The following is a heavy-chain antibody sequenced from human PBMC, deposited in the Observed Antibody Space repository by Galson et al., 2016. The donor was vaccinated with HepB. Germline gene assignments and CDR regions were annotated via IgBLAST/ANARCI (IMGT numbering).Heavy chain of an antibody. D-gene: IGHD5-12*01. J-gene: IGHJ4*02. CDR2: INPKSGGT. CDR1: RYSFTDYY. CDR3: SRGLINGYDFGY. Sequence: SCKASRYSFTDYYIHWVRQAPGQGPEWMGWINPKSGGTKYAQRFQGRVTMTRDTSITTAYMELSRLRSDDTAVYYCSRGLINGYDFGYWGQGTLVTVSS. V-gene: IGHV1-2*02.